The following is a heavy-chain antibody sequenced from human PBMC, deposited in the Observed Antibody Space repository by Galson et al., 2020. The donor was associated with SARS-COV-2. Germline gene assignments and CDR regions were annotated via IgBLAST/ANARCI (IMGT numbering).Heavy chain of an antibody. J-gene: IGHJ5*02. D-gene: IGHD3-3*01. CDR1: GGSISSYY. Sequence: SQTLSLTYTVSGGSISSYYWSWIRQSPGRGLEWIGYIYYTGSTSYNPSNYNPSLKSRVTISVDTSKNQISLRLNSVTAADTAVYYCARDFTVFGVVPGWFDPWGQGTLVTVSS. CDR2: IYYTGSTSYNPS. V-gene: IGHV4-59*01. CDR3: ARDFTVFGVVPGWFDP.